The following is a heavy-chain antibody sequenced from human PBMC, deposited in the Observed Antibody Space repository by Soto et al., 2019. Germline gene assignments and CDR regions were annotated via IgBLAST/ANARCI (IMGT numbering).Heavy chain of an antibody. D-gene: IGHD2-15*01. J-gene: IGHJ4*02. CDR3: AKRSGAGGHFEY. Sequence: XGSLRLSCASSVFTFSSYAMGCVRQGPGKGLEWAAVVSIGGSTHYADSVRGRFTISRDNSKNTLSLQMNSLTAEDTAVYFCAKRSGAGGHFEYWGQGALVNVSS. CDR1: VFTFSSYA. V-gene: IGHV3-23*01. CDR2: VSIGGST.